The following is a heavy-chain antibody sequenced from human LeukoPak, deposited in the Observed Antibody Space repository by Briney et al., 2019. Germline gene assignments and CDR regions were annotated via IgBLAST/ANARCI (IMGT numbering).Heavy chain of an antibody. CDR2: ISGSGGST. V-gene: IGHV3-23*01. D-gene: IGHD3-22*01. J-gene: IGHJ4*02. CDR3: TKEIHSLYYYDSSGPDY. Sequence: PPGGSLRLSCAASGFTFSSYAMSWVRQAPGKGLEWVSAISGSGGSTYYADSVKGRFTISRDNSKNTLYLQMNSLRAEDTAAYYCTKEIHSLYYYDSSGPDYWGQGTLVTVSS. CDR1: GFTFSSYA.